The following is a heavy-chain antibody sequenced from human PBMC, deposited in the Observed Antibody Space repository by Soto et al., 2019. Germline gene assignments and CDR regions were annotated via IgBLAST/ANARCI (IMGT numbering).Heavy chain of an antibody. CDR1: GGSFSGYY. D-gene: IGHD2-2*01. V-gene: IGHV4-34*01. CDR2: INHSGST. Sequence: QVQLQQWGAGLLKPSETLSLTCAVYGGSFSGYYWSWIRQPPGKGLEWIGEINHSGSTNYNPSLKSRVTISVDTSKNQFSLKLSSVTAADTAVYYCARMVPAAMGYFDYWGQGTLVTVSS. CDR3: ARMVPAAMGYFDY. J-gene: IGHJ4*02.